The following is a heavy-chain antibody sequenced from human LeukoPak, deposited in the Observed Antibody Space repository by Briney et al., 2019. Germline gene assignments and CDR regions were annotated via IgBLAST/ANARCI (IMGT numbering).Heavy chain of an antibody. J-gene: IGHJ5*02. CDR1: GYTFTSCY. CDR3: ARGRRIAARPDWFDP. D-gene: IGHD6-6*01. CDR2: INPSGGST. Sequence: ASVKVSCKASGYTFTSCYMHWVRQAPGQGLEWMGIINPSGGSTSYAQKFQGRVTMTRDTSTSTVYMELSSLRSEDTAVYYCARGRRIAARPDWFDPWGQGTLVTVSS. V-gene: IGHV1-46*01.